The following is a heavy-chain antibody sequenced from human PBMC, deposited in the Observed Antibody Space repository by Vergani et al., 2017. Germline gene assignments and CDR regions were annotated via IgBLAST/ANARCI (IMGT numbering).Heavy chain of an antibody. V-gene: IGHV4-34*01. CDR1: GGSFTSYH. J-gene: IGHJ6*03. D-gene: IGHD4-11*01. CDR2: IAHTGRP. CDR3: ARVNTETNGHLYYCYYMDV. Sequence: QVQLQQWGGGLLKPSETLSLTCVVNGGSFTSYHWTWIRQSPGAGPEWVGDIAHTGRPDYNPSLKSRLTMSVDKSRNQFSLTLNSETTTDTAIYFCARVNTETNGHLYYCYYMDVGGQGTAVTVS.